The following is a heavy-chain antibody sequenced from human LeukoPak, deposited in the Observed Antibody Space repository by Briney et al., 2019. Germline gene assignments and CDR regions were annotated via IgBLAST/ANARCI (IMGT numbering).Heavy chain of an antibody. Sequence: SQTLSLTCTVSGGSISSGCYYWSWIRQPAGKGLEWIGRIYTSGSTNYNPSLKSRVTISVDTSKNQFSLKLSSVTAADTAVYYCARAGTMARTPFEYWGQGTRVTVSS. CDR2: IYTSGST. V-gene: IGHV4-61*02. D-gene: IGHD3-10*01. J-gene: IGHJ4*02. CDR1: GGSISSGCYY. CDR3: ARAGTMARTPFEY.